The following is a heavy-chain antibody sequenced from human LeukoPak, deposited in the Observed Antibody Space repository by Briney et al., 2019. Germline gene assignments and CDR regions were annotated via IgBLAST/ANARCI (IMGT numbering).Heavy chain of an antibody. CDR1: GFTFSSYW. D-gene: IGHD3-22*01. V-gene: IGHV3-74*01. CDR2: INSDGSST. CDR3: AEVPDYYDSSGS. Sequence: PGGSLRLSCAASGFTFSSYWMHWVRQAPGKGLVWVSRINSDGSSTTYADPVKGRFTISRDNAKKTLYLLMNSLRVEDTAVYYWAEVPDYYDSSGSGGQGTLATVSS. J-gene: IGHJ4*02.